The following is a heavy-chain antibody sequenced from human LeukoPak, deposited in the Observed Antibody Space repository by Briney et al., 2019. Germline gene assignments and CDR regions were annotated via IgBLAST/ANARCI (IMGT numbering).Heavy chain of an antibody. CDR1: GFTFSSYG. Sequence: GRSLRLSCVASGFTFSSYGMSWVRQAPGKGLEWVSAISGSGGSTYYGDSVKGRFTISRDNSKNTLYLQMNSPRAEDTAVYYCAKDGLSYCSGGRCDWGHIDYWGQGTLVTVSS. V-gene: IGHV3-23*01. J-gene: IGHJ4*02. CDR3: AKDGLSYCSGGRCDWGHIDY. D-gene: IGHD2-15*01. CDR2: ISGSGGST.